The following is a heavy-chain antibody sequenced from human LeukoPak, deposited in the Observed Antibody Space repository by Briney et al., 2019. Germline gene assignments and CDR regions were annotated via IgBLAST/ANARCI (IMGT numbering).Heavy chain of an antibody. CDR3: ARWGYSSGWYRGGDAFDI. D-gene: IGHD6-13*01. J-gene: IGHJ3*02. V-gene: IGHV3-7*01. CDR2: IKQDGSEK. Sequence: GGSLRLSCAASGFTFSSYWMSWVRQAPGKGLEWVANIKQDGSEKYYVDSVKGRFTISRDNAKNSLYLQMNSLRAEDTAVYYCARWGYSSGWYRGGDAFDIWGQGTMVTVSS. CDR1: GFTFSSYW.